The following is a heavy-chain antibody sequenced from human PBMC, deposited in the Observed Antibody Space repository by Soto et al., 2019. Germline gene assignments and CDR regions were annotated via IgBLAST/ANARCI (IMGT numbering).Heavy chain of an antibody. CDR2: ISYDGSNK. D-gene: IGHD1-26*01. CDR3: ARDSAPGSYLPYYCDY. CDR1: GFTFSSFA. Sequence: QVQLVESGGGVVQPGRSLRLSCAASGFTFSSFAMHWVRQAPGKGLERVAVISYDGSNKYYADSVMGRFTISRDNSKNTLDLQMISLRAEDTAVYYCARDSAPGSYLPYYCDYWGQGTLVTVSS. V-gene: IGHV3-30*14. J-gene: IGHJ4*02.